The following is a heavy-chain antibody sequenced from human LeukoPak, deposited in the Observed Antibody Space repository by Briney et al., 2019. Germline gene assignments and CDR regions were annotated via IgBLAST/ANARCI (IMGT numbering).Heavy chain of an antibody. CDR2: ISSSGSTI. Sequence: GGSLRLSCAASGFTFSDYYTSWIRQAPGKGLEWVSYISSSGSTIYYADSVKGRFTISRDNAKNSLYLQMNSLRAEDTAVYYCARGQGAPRLGWPGDYYYGMDVWGQGTTVTVSS. V-gene: IGHV3-11*01. CDR1: GFTFSDYY. J-gene: IGHJ6*02. D-gene: IGHD2-15*01. CDR3: ARGQGAPRLGWPGDYYYGMDV.